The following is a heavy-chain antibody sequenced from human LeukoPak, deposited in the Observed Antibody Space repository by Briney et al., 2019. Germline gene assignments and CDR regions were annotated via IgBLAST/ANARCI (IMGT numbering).Heavy chain of an antibody. V-gene: IGHV4-38-2*02. CDR3: ARGGTYYYDSSGRFDY. CDR1: GYSISSGYY. J-gene: IGHJ4*02. CDR2: IYHSGST. D-gene: IGHD3-22*01. Sequence: SETLSLTCTVSGYSISSGYYWGWIRQPPGKGLEWIGSIYHSGSTYYNPSLKSRVTISVDTSKNQFSLKLSSVTAADTAVYYCARGGTYYYDSSGRFDYWGQGTLVTVSS.